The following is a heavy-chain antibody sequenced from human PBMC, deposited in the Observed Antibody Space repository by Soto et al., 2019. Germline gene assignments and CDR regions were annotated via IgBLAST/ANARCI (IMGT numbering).Heavy chain of an antibody. CDR1: GGSFSGYY. J-gene: IGHJ4*02. D-gene: IGHD3-3*01. CDR3: ARVLRFLRGFDY. Sequence: PSETLSLTCAIYGGSFSGYYWSWIRQPPGKGLEWIGEINHSGSTNYNPSLKSRVTISVDTSKNQFSLKLSSVTAADTAVYYCARVLRFLRGFDYWGQGTLVTVSS. V-gene: IGHV4-34*01. CDR2: INHSGST.